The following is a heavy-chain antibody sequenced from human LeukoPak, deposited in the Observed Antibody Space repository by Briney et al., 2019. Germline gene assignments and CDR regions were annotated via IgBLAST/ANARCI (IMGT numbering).Heavy chain of an antibody. Sequence: PGGSLRLSCAASGFTFSDYYMSWIRQTPGKGLEWVSYISSSGSTQDCADSVKGRFTVSRDNAKNSLSLQIYSLRAEDTAVYYCARVNWNDDGVDYWGQGTLVTVSS. D-gene: IGHD1-1*01. CDR2: ISSSGSTQ. J-gene: IGHJ4*02. CDR1: GFTFSDYY. CDR3: ARVNWNDDGVDY. V-gene: IGHV3-11*01.